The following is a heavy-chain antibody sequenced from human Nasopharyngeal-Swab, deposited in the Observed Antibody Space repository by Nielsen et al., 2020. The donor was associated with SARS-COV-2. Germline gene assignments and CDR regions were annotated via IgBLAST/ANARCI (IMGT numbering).Heavy chain of an antibody. CDR1: GGTFSSYA. D-gene: IGHD4-11*01. CDR3: ARGLTTVTTYYYYGMDV. J-gene: IGHJ6*02. CDR2: IIPIFGTA. V-gene: IGHV1-69*13. Sequence: SVKVSCKAFGGTFSSYAISWVRQAPGQGLEWMGGIIPIFGTANYAQKFQGRVTITADESTSTAYMELSSLRSEDTAMYYCARGLTTVTTYYYYGMDVWGQGTTVTVSS.